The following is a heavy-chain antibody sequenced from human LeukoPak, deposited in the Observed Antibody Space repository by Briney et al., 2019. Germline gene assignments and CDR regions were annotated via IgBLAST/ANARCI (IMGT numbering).Heavy chain of an antibody. CDR2: IRYDGSNK. V-gene: IGHV3-30*02. Sequence: RESLRLSCAASGFTFSSYGMHWVRQAPGKGLEWVAFIRYDGSNKYYADSVKGRFTISRDNSKNTLYLQMNSLRAEDTAVYYCPKSVGATDPFDYWGQGTLITVSS. CDR1: GFTFSSYG. D-gene: IGHD1-26*01. CDR3: PKSVGATDPFDY. J-gene: IGHJ4*02.